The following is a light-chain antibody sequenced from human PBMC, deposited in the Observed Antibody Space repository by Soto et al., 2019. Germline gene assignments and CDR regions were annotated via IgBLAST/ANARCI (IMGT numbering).Light chain of an antibody. Sequence: DIVLTQSPGTLSLSLGERATLSCRASQSVSSSYLAWYQQKPGPATRLLIYGASSRATGLPDRFSGSGAGTDVTLTISRLEPEDFAVYYCQQYGSSLITFGQGTRLEIK. CDR1: QSVSSSY. V-gene: IGKV3-20*01. J-gene: IGKJ5*01. CDR3: QQYGSSLIT. CDR2: GAS.